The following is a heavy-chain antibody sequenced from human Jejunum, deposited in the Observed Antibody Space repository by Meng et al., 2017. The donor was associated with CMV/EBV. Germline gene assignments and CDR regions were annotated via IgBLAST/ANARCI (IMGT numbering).Heavy chain of an antibody. CDR2: IYAGDSSI. D-gene: IGHD5-24*01. Sequence: LTLSCAASGFPFNTYAMSWVRQAPGKGLEWVSVIYAGDSSIYYTDSVKGRFTISRDDSKKTLYLQMSSLRVEDTAVYYCAKDQEIWGQGTLVTVSS. J-gene: IGHJ4*02. CDR1: GFPFNTYA. V-gene: IGHV3-23*03. CDR3: AKDQEI.